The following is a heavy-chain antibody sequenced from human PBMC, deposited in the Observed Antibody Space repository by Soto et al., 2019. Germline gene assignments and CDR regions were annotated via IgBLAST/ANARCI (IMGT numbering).Heavy chain of an antibody. CDR3: AREVAAAGRLSYYYYGMDV. CDR2: ISSSSSYI. D-gene: IGHD6-13*01. Sequence: EVQLVGSGGGLVKPGGSLRLSCAASGFTFSSYSMNWVRQAPGKGLEWVSSISSSSSYIYYADSVKGRFTISRDNAKNSLYLQMNSLRAEDTAVYYCAREVAAAGRLSYYYYGMDVWGQGTTVTVSS. V-gene: IGHV3-21*01. J-gene: IGHJ6*02. CDR1: GFTFSSYS.